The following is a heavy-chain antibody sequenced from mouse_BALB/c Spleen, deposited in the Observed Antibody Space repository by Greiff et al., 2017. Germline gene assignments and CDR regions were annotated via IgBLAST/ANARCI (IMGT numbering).Heavy chain of an antibody. CDR2: IWGGGST. V-gene: IGHV2-9*01. D-gene: IGHD1-1*02. Sequence: VQGVESGPGLVAPSQSLSITCTVSGFSLTSYGVHWVRQPPGKGLEWLGVIWGGGSTYYNSALKSRLSISKDNSKSQVFLKMNSLQTDDTAMYYCAKEDGGNYVPAWFAYWGQGTLVTVSA. CDR3: AKEDGGNYVPAWFAY. J-gene: IGHJ3*01. CDR1: GFSLTSYG.